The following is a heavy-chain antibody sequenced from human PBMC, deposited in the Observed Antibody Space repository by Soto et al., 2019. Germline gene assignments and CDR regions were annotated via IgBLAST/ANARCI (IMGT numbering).Heavy chain of an antibody. Sequence: PGESLKISCAASGFTFSSYGMHWVRQAPGKGLEWVAVIWYDGSNKYYADSVKGRFTISRDNSKNTLYLQMNSLRAEDTAVYYCARDAPNNYDILTGYLPLYYYYGMDVWGQGTTVTVSS. CDR1: GFTFSSYG. V-gene: IGHV3-33*01. J-gene: IGHJ6*02. CDR2: IWYDGSNK. CDR3: ARDAPNNYDILTGYLPLYYYYGMDV. D-gene: IGHD3-9*01.